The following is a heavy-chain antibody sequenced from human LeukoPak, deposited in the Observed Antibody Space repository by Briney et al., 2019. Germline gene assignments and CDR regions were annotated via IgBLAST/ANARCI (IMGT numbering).Heavy chain of an antibody. CDR3: ARDRDSGYDWEYYFDY. D-gene: IGHD5-12*01. CDR2: IWYDGSNK. CDR1: GFTFSSYG. Sequence: GRSLRLSCAASGFTFSSYGMHWVRQAPGKGLEWVAVIWYDGSNKYYADSVKGRFTISRDNSKNTLYLQMNSLRAEDTAVYYCARDRDSGYDWEYYFDYWGQGTLVTVSS. J-gene: IGHJ4*02. V-gene: IGHV3-33*01.